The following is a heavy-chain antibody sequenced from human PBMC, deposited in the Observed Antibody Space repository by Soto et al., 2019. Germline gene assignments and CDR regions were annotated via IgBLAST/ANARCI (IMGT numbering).Heavy chain of an antibody. Sequence: GGSLRLSCVASGFIFSNAWMNWVRQAPGKGLEWVGRIKSKGDGGAIDYAAPVNGRFTISRNDPKNTLFLQMNNLKSEDTAVYYCVTGGYYLDYWGQGTLVTVSS. CDR1: GFIFSNAW. D-gene: IGHD3-22*01. CDR2: IKSKGDGGAI. V-gene: IGHV3-15*07. CDR3: VTGGYYLDY. J-gene: IGHJ4*02.